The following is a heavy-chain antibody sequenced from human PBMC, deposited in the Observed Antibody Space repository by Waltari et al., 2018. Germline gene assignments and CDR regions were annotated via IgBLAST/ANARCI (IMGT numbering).Heavy chain of an antibody. J-gene: IGHJ5*02. CDR3: ASLYSSSSPWFDP. D-gene: IGHD6-6*01. V-gene: IGHV4-59*01. Sequence: QVQLQESGPGLVKPSETLSLTCTVSGGSISSYYWSWIRQPPGKGLEWIGYIYYSGSTKYNPSLKSRVTISVDTSKNQFSLKLSSVTAADTAVYYCASLYSSSSPWFDPWGQGTLVTVSS. CDR2: IYYSGST. CDR1: GGSISSYY.